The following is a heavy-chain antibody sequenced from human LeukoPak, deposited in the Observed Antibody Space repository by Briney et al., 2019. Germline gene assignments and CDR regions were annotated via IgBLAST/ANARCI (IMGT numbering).Heavy chain of an antibody. Sequence: PGGSLRLSCAASGFTVSSNYMSWVRQAPGKGLEWVSLIYSVGSIYNAVPVKGRFTIPRHNSKTKPYFLLNSLGGEDKAGYYCASGRAFDIWGQGTMVTVSS. CDR2: IYSVGSI. J-gene: IGHJ3*02. CDR3: ASGRAFDI. CDR1: GFTVSSNY. V-gene: IGHV3-66*01.